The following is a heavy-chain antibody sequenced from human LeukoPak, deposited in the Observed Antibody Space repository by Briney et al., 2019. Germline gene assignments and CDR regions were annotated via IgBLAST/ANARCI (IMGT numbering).Heavy chain of an antibody. CDR1: VVAFSRYA. D-gene: IGHD3-16*01. J-gene: IGHJ4*02. Sequence: GGSLRLSCAASVVAFSRYAMHGGREAPGKGLEWVACISFDGNEDFYADSVRGRFTISRDNSKNTLSVQIFNLGPEDTAMYYCPRDYHDGSDYGPHCDSWGQRTLLTVSS. V-gene: IGHV3-30*07. CDR3: PRDYHDGSDYGPHCDS. CDR2: ISFDGNED.